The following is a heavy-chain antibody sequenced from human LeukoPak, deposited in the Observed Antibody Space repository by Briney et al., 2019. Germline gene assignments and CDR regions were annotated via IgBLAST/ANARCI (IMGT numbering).Heavy chain of an antibody. CDR3: ARAGIAAAPDY. V-gene: IGHV3-13*01. J-gene: IGHJ4*02. CDR2: IGTAGDT. Sequence: GGSLRLSCAASGFTFSSYDIHWVRQATGKGLEWVSAIGTAGDTYYPGSVKGRFTISRENAKNSLYLQMNSLRAGDTAVYYCARAGIAAAPDYWGQGTLVTVSS. D-gene: IGHD6-13*01. CDR1: GFTFSSYD.